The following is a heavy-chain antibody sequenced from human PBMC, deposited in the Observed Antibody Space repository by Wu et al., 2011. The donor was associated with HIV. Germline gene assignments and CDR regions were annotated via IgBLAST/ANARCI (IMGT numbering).Heavy chain of an antibody. D-gene: IGHD3-22*01. J-gene: IGHJ4*02. Sequence: QVQLVQSGAEVKKPGASVKVSCKASGYTFTSYGISWVRQAPGQGLEWIGWIRTYNGETNYAQNLQGRVTVTTDTSTSTAYMELRSLRSDDTAVYYCARLGGYYDSSGLGFWGQGTLVTVSS. CDR1: GYTFTSYG. CDR2: IRTYNGET. CDR3: ARLGGYYDSSGLGF. V-gene: IGHV1-18*01.